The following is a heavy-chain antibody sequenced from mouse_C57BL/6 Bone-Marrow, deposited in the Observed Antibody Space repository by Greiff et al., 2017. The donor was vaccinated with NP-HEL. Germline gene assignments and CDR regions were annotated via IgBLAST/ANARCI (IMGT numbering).Heavy chain of an antibody. J-gene: IGHJ3*01. D-gene: IGHD2-5*01. Sequence: EVHLVESGGGLVKPGGSLKLSCAASGFTFSSYAMSWVRQTPEKRLEWVATISDGGGYTYYPDNVKGRFTISRDNAKNNLYLQMSHLKSEDTAMYYCARDSNGVWFAYWGQGTLVTVSA. CDR2: ISDGGGYT. V-gene: IGHV5-4*01. CDR3: ARDSNGVWFAY. CDR1: GFTFSSYA.